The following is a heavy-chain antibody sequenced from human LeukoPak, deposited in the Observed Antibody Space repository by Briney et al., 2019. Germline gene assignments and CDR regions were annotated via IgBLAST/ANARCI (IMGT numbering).Heavy chain of an antibody. J-gene: IGHJ3*02. CDR2: ISPNSGGT. CDR1: GYTFTGYY. CDR3: ARVRNYYDSSGYYNAFDI. V-gene: IGHV1-2*02. D-gene: IGHD3-22*01. Sequence: ASVKVSCKASGYTFTGYYMHWVRQAPGQGLEWMGWISPNSGGTNYAQKFQGRVTMTRDTSISTAYMELSRLRSDDTAVYYCARVRNYYDSSGYYNAFDIWGQGTMVTVSS.